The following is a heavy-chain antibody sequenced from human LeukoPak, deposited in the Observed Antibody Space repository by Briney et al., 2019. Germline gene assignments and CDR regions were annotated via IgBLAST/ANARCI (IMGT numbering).Heavy chain of an antibody. V-gene: IGHV4-59*01. CDR2: RYYSGST. D-gene: IGHD3-16*01. Sequence: PSETLSLTCSVSDGSISSYYWTWIRQPPGKGLEWIGYRYYSGSTTYNPSLKSRVTISVDTSKSQFSPKLISVTAADTAIYYCARVRGDFETDWGQGTLVTVSS. CDR1: DGSISSYY. J-gene: IGHJ1*01. CDR3: ARVRGDFETD.